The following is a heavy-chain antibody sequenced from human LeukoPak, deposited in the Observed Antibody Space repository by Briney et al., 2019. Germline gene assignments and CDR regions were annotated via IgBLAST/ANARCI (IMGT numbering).Heavy chain of an antibody. CDR2: ISYDGSNK. J-gene: IGHJ4*02. CDR1: GFTFSSYA. D-gene: IGHD5-18*01. CDR3: ARPQGGYRQGSCPY. V-gene: IGHV3-30*04. Sequence: GGSLRLSCAASGFTFSSYAMHWVRQAPGKGLEWVAVISYDGSNKYYADSVKGRFTISRDNSKSTLYLQTNSPRAEHTTVYHCARPQGGYRQGSCPYWGQGTLVTVSS.